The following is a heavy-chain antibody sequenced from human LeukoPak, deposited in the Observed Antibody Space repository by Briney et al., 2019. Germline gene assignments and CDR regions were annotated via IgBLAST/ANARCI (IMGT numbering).Heavy chain of an antibody. Sequence: GGSLRLSCAASGFTFSSYSMNWVRQAPGKGLEWVSSISSSSSYIYYADSVKGRFTISRDNAKNSLYLQMNCLRAEDTAVYYCAGGTTWIQLWSFDYWGQGTLVTVSS. CDR2: ISSSSSYI. CDR3: AGGTTWIQLWSFDY. CDR1: GFTFSSYS. J-gene: IGHJ4*02. D-gene: IGHD5-18*01. V-gene: IGHV3-21*01.